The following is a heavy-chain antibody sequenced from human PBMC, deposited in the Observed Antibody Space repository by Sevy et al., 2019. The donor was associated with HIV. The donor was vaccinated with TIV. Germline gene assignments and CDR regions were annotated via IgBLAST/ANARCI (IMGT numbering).Heavy chain of an antibody. J-gene: IGHJ5*02. CDR3: AKEGFEGYSSGSGFDP. V-gene: IGHV3-23*01. Sequence: GGSLRLSCAASGFTFSSYAMSWVRQAPGKGLEWVSAISGSGGSTYYADSVKGRFTISRDNSKNTLYLQMNSLRAEDTAVYYCAKEGFEGYSSGSGFDPWGQGTLVTVPS. CDR1: GFTFSSYA. CDR2: ISGSGGST. D-gene: IGHD6-19*01.